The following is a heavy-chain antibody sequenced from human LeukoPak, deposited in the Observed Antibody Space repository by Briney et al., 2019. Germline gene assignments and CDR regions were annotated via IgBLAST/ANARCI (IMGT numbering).Heavy chain of an antibody. J-gene: IGHJ3*02. Sequence: KTSETLSLTCTVSGGSISSHYWSWIRQPPGKGLEWIGYIYYSGSTNYNPSLKSRVTISVDTSKNQFSLKLSSVTAADTAVYYCARRVVVVDAFDIWGQGTMVIVSS. CDR3: ARRVVVVDAFDI. D-gene: IGHD2-15*01. CDR1: GGSISSHY. V-gene: IGHV4-59*11. CDR2: IYYSGST.